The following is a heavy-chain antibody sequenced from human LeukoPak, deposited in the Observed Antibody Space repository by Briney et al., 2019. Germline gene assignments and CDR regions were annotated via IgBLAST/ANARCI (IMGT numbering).Heavy chain of an antibody. Sequence: GGSLRLSCAASGFSFSSHGMSWVRQAPGKGLEWVSGISSTYYADSVKGRFTISRDNSKNTLYLQMNSLRAEDTAVYYCAYGSMYQLDYWGQGTLVTVSS. J-gene: IGHJ4*02. D-gene: IGHD2-2*01. V-gene: IGHV3-23*01. CDR3: AYGSMYQLDY. CDR1: GFSFSSHG. CDR2: ISST.